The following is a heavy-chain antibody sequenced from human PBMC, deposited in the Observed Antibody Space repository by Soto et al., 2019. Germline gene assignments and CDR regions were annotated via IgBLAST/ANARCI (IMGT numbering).Heavy chain of an antibody. J-gene: IGHJ4*02. D-gene: IGHD2-15*01. CDR1: GFTFSSYE. V-gene: IGHV3-48*03. Sequence: EVQLVESGGGLVQPGGSLRLSCAASGFTFSSYEMNWVRQAPGKGLEWVSYISSSGSTIYYADSVKGRFTISRDNAKNSLYLQMNSLSAENTAVYYCASGRNEVYCSGGSCYVYWGQGTLVTVSS. CDR3: ASGRNEVYCSGGSCYVY. CDR2: ISSSGSTI.